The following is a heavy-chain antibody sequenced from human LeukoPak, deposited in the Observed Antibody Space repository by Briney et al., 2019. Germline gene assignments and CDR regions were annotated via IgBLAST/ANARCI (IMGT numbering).Heavy chain of an antibody. CDR2: IVVGSGNT. CDR1: GFTFTSSA. J-gene: IGHJ3*02. Sequence: ASVKVSCKASGFTFTSSAMQWVRQARGQRLEWIGWIVVGSGNTNYAQKFQERVTITRDMSTSTAYMGLSSLRSEDTAVYYCAAPKRIVGAVGDAFDIWGQGTMVTVSS. V-gene: IGHV1-58*02. D-gene: IGHD1-26*01. CDR3: AAPKRIVGAVGDAFDI.